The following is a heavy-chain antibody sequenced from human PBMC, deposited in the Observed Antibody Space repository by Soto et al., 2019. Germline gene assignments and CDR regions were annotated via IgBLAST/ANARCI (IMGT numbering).Heavy chain of an antibody. Sequence: QVQLVQSGAEVKKPGSSVKVSCKASGGTFSSYAISWVRQAPGQGLEWMGGIIPIFGTANYAQKFQGRVTITADESTSTAYMELSSLRSEDTAVYYCARDHQKYCISTSCYHYYYYGMDVWGQGTTVTVSS. D-gene: IGHD2-2*01. J-gene: IGHJ6*02. CDR2: IIPIFGTA. V-gene: IGHV1-69*12. CDR1: GGTFSSYA. CDR3: ARDHQKYCISTSCYHYYYYGMDV.